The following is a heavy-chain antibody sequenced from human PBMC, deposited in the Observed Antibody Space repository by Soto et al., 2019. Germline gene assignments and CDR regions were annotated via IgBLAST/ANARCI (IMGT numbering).Heavy chain of an antibody. D-gene: IGHD3-22*01. V-gene: IGHV4-30-4*01. CDR3: ARDSRPNYYDSSALVGFDP. J-gene: IGHJ5*02. CDR2: IYYSGST. CDR1: GGSISSGDYY. Sequence: SETLSLTCTVSGGSISSGDYYWSWIRQPPGKGLEWIGYIYYSGSTYYNPSLKSRVTISVDTSKNQFSLKLSSVTAADTAVYYCARDSRPNYYDSSALVGFDPWGQGTRVTAPQ.